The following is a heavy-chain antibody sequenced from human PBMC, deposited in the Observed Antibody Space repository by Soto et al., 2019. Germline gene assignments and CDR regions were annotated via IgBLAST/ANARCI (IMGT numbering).Heavy chain of an antibody. Sequence: QLRESGPGLVKPSGTLSLTCFVSGASISSTYWWSWVRQTPGKRLEWIGQIYNTGTTSYNPTLNNRVTISLDKSNNQFSLRLTSMTAADTAVYYCATLPPRIVVVMTDLPTWGQGTLVTVSS. CDR3: ATLPPRIVVVMTDLPT. D-gene: IGHD2-15*01. CDR1: GASISSTYW. J-gene: IGHJ5*02. CDR2: IYNTGTT. V-gene: IGHV4-4*02.